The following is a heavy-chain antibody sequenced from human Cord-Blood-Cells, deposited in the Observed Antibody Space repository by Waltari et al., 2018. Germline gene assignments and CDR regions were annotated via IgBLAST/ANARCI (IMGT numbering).Heavy chain of an antibody. CDR2: ISWNSGSI. J-gene: IGHJ4*02. CDR1: GFTFEYYA. V-gene: IGHV3-9*01. CDR3: ANGDDYSNFDY. D-gene: IGHD4-4*01. Sequence: EVQLVESGGGLVQPGRSLRLSCAASGFTFEYYAMQWVRQAQGEGMGWVSGISWNSGSIGYADSVKGRFTISRYNAKNSLYLQMNSLRAEDTALYYCANGDDYSNFDYWGQGTLVTVSS.